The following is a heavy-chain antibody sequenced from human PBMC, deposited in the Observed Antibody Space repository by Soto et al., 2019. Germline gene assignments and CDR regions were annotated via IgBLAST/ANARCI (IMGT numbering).Heavy chain of an antibody. CDR1: GFTFSSYS. V-gene: IGHV3-21*01. J-gene: IGHJ4*02. Sequence: GGSLRLSCAASGFTFSSYSMNRVRQAPGKGLEWVSSISSSSSYIYYADSVKGRFTISRDNAKNSLYLQMNSLRAEDTAVYYCARDLTFGDYADYFDYWGQGTLVTVSS. CDR3: ARDLTFGDYADYFDY. D-gene: IGHD4-17*01. CDR2: ISSSSSYI.